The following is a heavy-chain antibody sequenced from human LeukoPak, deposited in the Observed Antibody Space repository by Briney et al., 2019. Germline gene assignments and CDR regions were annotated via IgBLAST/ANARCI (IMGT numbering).Heavy chain of an antibody. CDR1: GFTFSSYG. D-gene: IGHD6-6*01. CDR2: INWNSVSI. CDR3: TKDRLYSSSSGGAFDI. Sequence: GGSLRLSCAASGFTFSSYGMHWVRQAPGKGLEWVSGINWNSVSIVYADSVKGRFTISRDNAKNSLYLQMNTLRAEDMALYYCTKDRLYSSSSGGAFDIWGQGTMATVSS. V-gene: IGHV3-9*03. J-gene: IGHJ3*02.